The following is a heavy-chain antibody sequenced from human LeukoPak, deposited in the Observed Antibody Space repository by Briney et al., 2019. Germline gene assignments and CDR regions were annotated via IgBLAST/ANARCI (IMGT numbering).Heavy chain of an antibody. J-gene: IGHJ4*02. CDR3: GSVMDY. CDR1: GFTFSNYA. D-gene: IGHD2/OR15-2a*01. Sequence: GGSLRLSCGASGFTFSNYAMQWVRQAPGEGLEWVATISYDGTYEYYADFVEGRFTISRDNSKNTVSLQMNSLRIEDTAIYYCGSVMDYWGRGTLVTVSS. V-gene: IGHV3-30*04. CDR2: ISYDGTYE.